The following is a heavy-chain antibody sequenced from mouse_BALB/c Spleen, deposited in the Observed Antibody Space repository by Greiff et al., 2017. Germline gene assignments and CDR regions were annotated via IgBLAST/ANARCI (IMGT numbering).Heavy chain of an antibody. CDR2: INPSNGGT. J-gene: IGHJ4*01. Sequence: QVHVKQPGAELVKPGASVKLSCKASGYTFTSYYMYWVKQRPGQGLEWIGGINPSNGGTNFNEKFKSKATLTVDKSSSTAYMQLSSLTSEDSAVYYCTRMSYYIYAMDYWGQGTSVTVSS. CDR3: TRMSYYIYAMDY. V-gene: IGHV1S81*02. CDR1: GYTFTSYY. D-gene: IGHD2-12*01.